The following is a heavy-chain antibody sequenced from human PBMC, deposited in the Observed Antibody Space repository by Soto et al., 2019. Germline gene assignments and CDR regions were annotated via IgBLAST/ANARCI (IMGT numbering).Heavy chain of an antibody. J-gene: IGHJ4*02. V-gene: IGHV3-23*01. CDR3: AKDGYGSSWSLGYFDY. CDR2: ISDSGGST. CDR1: GFTFSSYA. Sequence: EVQLLESGGGLVQPGGSLRLSCAASGFTFSSYAMSWVRQAPGKGLEWVSAISDSGGSTYYKDSVKGWFTISRDNSKNTLYLQMNSLRGEDTAIYYCAKDGYGSSWSLGYFDYWGQGTLATVSS. D-gene: IGHD6-13*01.